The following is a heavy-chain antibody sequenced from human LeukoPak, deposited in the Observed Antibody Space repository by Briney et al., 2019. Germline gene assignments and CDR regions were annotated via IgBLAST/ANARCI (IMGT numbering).Heavy chain of an antibody. J-gene: IGHJ4*02. CDR2: ISYDGSNK. V-gene: IGHV3-30-3*01. Sequence: AGGSLRLSCAASGFTFSSYAMHWVRQAPGKGLEWVAVISYDGSNKYYADSVKGRFTISRDNSKNTLYLQMNSLRAEDTAVYYCARGVTPLLWFGSFDYWGQGTLVTVSS. D-gene: IGHD3-10*01. CDR3: ARGVTPLLWFGSFDY. CDR1: GFTFSSYA.